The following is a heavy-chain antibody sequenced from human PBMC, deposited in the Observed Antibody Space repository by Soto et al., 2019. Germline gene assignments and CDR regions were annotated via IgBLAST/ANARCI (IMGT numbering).Heavy chain of an antibody. V-gene: IGHV3-23*01. CDR1: GFTFSHYS. CDR2: IGGSGGST. D-gene: IGHD6-19*01. CDR3: AKTAEEVAGTVCDY. Sequence: PWVPXSLSCAASGFTFSHYSIVWVCPAPGKGLEWVSAIGGSGGSTYHADFVKGRFNIFRDNSKNTLYLQMNSLRVEDTDVYYCAKTAEEVAGTVCDYWGQGTLVTV. J-gene: IGHJ4*02.